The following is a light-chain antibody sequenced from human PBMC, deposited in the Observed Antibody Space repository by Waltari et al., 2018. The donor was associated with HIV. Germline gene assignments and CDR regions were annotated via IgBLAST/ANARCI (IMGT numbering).Light chain of an antibody. Sequence: HSLLTQPPSLSLALGRKATFSSPGINPNFGNDYVSWYLQLPGTAPKLLIYADNKRPSEIPARFSGSKAGTSATLGITGLQAVDEADYYCRAWDSSLSACVFGAGTTLTVL. CDR2: ADN. CDR1: NPNFGNDY. J-gene: IGLJ3*02. CDR3: RAWDSSLSACV. V-gene: IGLV1-51*01.